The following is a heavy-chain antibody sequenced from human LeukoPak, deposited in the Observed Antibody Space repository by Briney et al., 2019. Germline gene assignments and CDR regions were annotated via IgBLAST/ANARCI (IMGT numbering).Heavy chain of an antibody. J-gene: IGHJ3*02. CDR2: IFPGDSDT. CDR3: ARGYCSSTSCHDAFDI. D-gene: IGHD2-2*01. CDR1: GYTFTSYW. Sequence: GESLKISCKGSGYTFTSYWIVWVRQMPGKGPEWMGMIFPGDSDTKYSPSFEGQITISADKSISSAYLQWSSLKASDTAMYYCARGYCSSTSCHDAFDIWGQGTMVTVSS. V-gene: IGHV5-51*01.